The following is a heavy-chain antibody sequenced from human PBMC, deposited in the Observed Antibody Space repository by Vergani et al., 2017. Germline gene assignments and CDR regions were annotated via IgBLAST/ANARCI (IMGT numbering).Heavy chain of an antibody. CDR2: IHYDGSHE. CDR3: ARDGRIDAEGTELDY. Sequence: QVQLVESGGGVVQPGRSLRLSCAASGFSFSSFGFHWVRQAPGKGLEWVAFIHYDGSHEYYIDSVKGRFTISRDNAKNMMYLQLNSLRDEDTAVYYCARDGRIDAEGTELDYWGQGTLVTVSS. J-gene: IGHJ4*02. CDR1: GFSFSSFG. V-gene: IGHV3-33*01. D-gene: IGHD1-14*01.